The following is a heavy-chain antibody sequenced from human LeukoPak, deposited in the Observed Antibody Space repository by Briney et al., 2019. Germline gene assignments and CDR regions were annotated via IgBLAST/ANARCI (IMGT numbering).Heavy chain of an antibody. CDR1: GFTFSSYW. CDR2: INSDGSRT. D-gene: IGHD3-22*01. J-gene: IGHJ5*02. Sequence: GGSLRLSCAASGFTFSSYWMHWVRQAPGKGLVWVSRINSDGSRTNYADAVKGRFTISRDDAENTVYLEMNSLRPEDTAVYYCARDRIYDSNNGAWVDLWGQGIRVTVSA. V-gene: IGHV3-74*01. CDR3: ARDRIYDSNNGAWVDL.